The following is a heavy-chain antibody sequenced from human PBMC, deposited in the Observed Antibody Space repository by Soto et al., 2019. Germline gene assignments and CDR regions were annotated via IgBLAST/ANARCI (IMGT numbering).Heavy chain of an antibody. Sequence: GGSLGLSFAASGVSVSSNYMSWVRQAPGKGLEWVSVIYAGGNTHYADSVEGRFTISRDNSNNMLYLQMNSLRAEDTAVYYCVREKVAMIVGLYYFDDGGQGTRVTVAS. CDR3: VREKVAMIVGLYYFDD. CDR2: IYAGGNT. J-gene: IGHJ4*02. D-gene: IGHD3-22*01. V-gene: IGHV3-66*01. CDR1: GVSVSSNY.